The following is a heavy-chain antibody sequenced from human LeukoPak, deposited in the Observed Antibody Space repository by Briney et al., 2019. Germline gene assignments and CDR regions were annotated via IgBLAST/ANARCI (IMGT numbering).Heavy chain of an antibody. CDR2: IYTSGSA. Sequence: PSETLSPTCTVSGGSISSGSYYWSWIRQPAGKGLEWIGRIYTSGSANYNPSLKSRVTISVDTSKNQFSLKLSSVTAADTAVYYCARDVVVPAATYYYYYYMDVWGKGTTVTISS. J-gene: IGHJ6*03. V-gene: IGHV4-61*02. CDR1: GGSISSGSYY. CDR3: ARDVVVPAATYYYYYYMDV. D-gene: IGHD2-2*01.